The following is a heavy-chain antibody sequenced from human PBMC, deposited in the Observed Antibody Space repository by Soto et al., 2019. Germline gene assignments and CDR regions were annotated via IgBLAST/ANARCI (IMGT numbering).Heavy chain of an antibody. D-gene: IGHD2-15*01. CDR3: TNYAFTGTPKPGAFEH. Sequence: PEGSLRLCCATSGFSFSNYPMTWVRQAAGKGLEWVSTISARGDKTYYAGSVKGRFTVSRDNSKNTLYLQMNTLGAEDTAIYYCTNYAFTGTPKPGAFEHWCQVPPVTVSS. J-gene: IGHJ4*02. V-gene: IGHV3-23*01. CDR1: GFSFSNYP. CDR2: ISARGDKT.